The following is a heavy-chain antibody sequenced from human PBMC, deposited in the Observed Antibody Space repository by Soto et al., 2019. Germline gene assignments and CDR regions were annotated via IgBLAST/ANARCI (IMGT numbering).Heavy chain of an antibody. CDR1: GGSVSSGSYY. V-gene: IGHV4-61*01. D-gene: IGHD2-15*01. CDR2: IYYSGST. Sequence: SETLSLTCTVSGGSVSSGSYYWSWIRQPPGKGLEWIGYIYYSGSTNYNPSLKSRVTISVDTSKNQFSLKLSSVTAADTAVYYCARELYDCSGGSCYFAYNWFDPWGQGTLVTVSS. CDR3: ARELYDCSGGSCYFAYNWFDP. J-gene: IGHJ5*02.